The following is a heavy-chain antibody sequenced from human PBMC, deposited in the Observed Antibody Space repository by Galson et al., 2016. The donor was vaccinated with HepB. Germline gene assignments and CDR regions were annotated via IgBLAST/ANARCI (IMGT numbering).Heavy chain of an antibody. V-gene: IGHV3-7*03. CDR3: AKGRTGTTGPVEY. CDR2: IKPDGREK. J-gene: IGHJ4*02. Sequence: SLRLSCAASAFTFNSYWMSWVRQAPGKGLEWVANIKPDGREKYYVDSVKGRFTISRDNAKNSLFLQMNSLRAEDTAVYYCAKGRTGTTGPVEYWGQGTLVTVSS. D-gene: IGHD1-1*01. CDR1: AFTFNSYW.